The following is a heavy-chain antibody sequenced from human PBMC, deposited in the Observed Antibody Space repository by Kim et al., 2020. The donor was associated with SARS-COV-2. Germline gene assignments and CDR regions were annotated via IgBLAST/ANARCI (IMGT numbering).Heavy chain of an antibody. V-gene: IGHV3-23*01. CDR3: AKALTRNAFDV. CDR2: ISGSGDSA. J-gene: IGHJ3*01. Sequence: GGSLRLSCAASGFTFSTIGMSWVHQAPGKGLEWVSTISGSGDSAFYADSVKGRFTISRDNSKNTLYLQMNSLRADDTAVYYCAKALTRNAFDVWGQGTMVTVSS. CDR1: GFTFSTIG.